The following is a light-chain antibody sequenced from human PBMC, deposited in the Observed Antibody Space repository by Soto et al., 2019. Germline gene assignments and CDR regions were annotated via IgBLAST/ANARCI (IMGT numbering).Light chain of an antibody. CDR3: QHRSIWPVS. CDR2: GAS. Sequence: IVLTQSPGTLSLSPGERATLSCRASQTVSATFFAWYQQKPGQAPRLLIYGASSRATGIPARFSGSGSGTDFTLTISSLEPEDFAVYYCQHRSIWPVSFGQGTRLEIK. V-gene: IGKV3D-20*02. J-gene: IGKJ5*01. CDR1: QTVSATF.